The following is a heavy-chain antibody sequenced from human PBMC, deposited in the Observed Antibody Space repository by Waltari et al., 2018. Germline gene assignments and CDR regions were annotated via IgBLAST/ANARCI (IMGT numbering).Heavy chain of an antibody. CDR3: ARGVAVASFDY. J-gene: IGHJ4*02. D-gene: IGHD6-19*01. CDR2: ISYDGSNK. Sequence: VRQAPGKGLEWVAVISYDGSNKYYADSVKGRFTISRDNSKNTLYLQMNSLRAEDTAVYYCARGVAVASFDYWGQGTLVTVSS. V-gene: IGHV3-30*04.